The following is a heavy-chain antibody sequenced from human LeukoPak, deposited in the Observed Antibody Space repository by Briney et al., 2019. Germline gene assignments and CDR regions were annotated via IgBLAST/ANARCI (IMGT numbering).Heavy chain of an antibody. Sequence: GGSLRLSCAASGFTFSNAWMSWVRQAPGKGLEWVGRIKSKTDGGTTDYAAPVKGRFTISRDDSKNTLYLQMNSLKTEDTAVYYCTTSPYYDILTGYPRFDYWGQGTLVTVSS. CDR3: TTSPYYDILTGYPRFDY. J-gene: IGHJ4*02. V-gene: IGHV3-15*01. D-gene: IGHD3-9*01. CDR2: IKSKTDGGTT. CDR1: GFTFSNAW.